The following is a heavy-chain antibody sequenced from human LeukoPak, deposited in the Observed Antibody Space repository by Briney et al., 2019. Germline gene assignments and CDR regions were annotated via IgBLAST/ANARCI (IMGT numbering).Heavy chain of an antibody. V-gene: IGHV1-69*06. CDR3: ARGLRYFDWTRPTTYYYFYYYMDV. J-gene: IGHJ6*03. D-gene: IGHD3-9*01. Sequence: SVKVSCKASGYTFTSYGISWVRQAPGQGLEWMGGIIPIFGTANYAQKFQGRVTITADKSTSTAYMELSSLRSEDTAVYYCARGLRYFDWTRPTTYYYFYYYMDVWGKGTTVTVSS. CDR1: GYTFTSYG. CDR2: IIPIFGTA.